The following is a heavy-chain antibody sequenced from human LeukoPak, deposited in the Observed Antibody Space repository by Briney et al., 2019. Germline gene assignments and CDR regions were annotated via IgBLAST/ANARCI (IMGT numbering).Heavy chain of an antibody. CDR2: IIPIFGTA. J-gene: IGHJ5*02. D-gene: IGHD6-19*01. V-gene: IGHV1-69*01. Sequence: SVKVSCKASGGTFSSYAISWVRQAPGQGLEWMGGIIPIFGTANYAQKFQGRVTITADESTSTAYMELSSQRSEDTAVYYCARVCGHSSGYNDPNHGWFDPWGQGTLVTVSS. CDR3: ARVCGHSSGYNDPNHGWFDP. CDR1: GGTFSSYA.